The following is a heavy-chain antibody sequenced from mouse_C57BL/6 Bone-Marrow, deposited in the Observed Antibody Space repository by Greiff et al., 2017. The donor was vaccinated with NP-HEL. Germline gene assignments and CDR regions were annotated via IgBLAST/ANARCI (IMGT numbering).Heavy chain of an antibody. D-gene: IGHD1-1*01. Sequence: QVQLQQSGPGLVQPSQSLSITCTVSGFSLTSYGVHWVRQSPGKGLEWLGVIWRGGSTDYNAAFMSRLSITKDNSKSQVFFKMNSLQADDTAIYYCAKVYGSSYYWYFDVWGTGTTGTVSS. J-gene: IGHJ1*03. V-gene: IGHV2-5*01. CDR1: GFSLTSYG. CDR2: IWRGGST. CDR3: AKVYGSSYYWYFDV.